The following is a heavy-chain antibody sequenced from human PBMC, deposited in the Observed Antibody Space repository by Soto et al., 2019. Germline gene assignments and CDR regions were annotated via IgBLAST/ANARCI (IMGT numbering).Heavy chain of an antibody. V-gene: IGHV3-15*01. CDR1: GFTFSNAW. J-gene: IGHJ6*02. Sequence: GVLRLSCAASGFTFSNAWMSWVRQAPGKGLEWVGRIKSKTDGGTTDYAAPVKGRFTISRDDSKNTLYLQMNSLKTEDTAVYYCTTAPVWGSYRQYYYYGMDVWGQGTTVTVSS. D-gene: IGHD3-16*02. CDR2: IKSKTDGGTT. CDR3: TTAPVWGSYRQYYYYGMDV.